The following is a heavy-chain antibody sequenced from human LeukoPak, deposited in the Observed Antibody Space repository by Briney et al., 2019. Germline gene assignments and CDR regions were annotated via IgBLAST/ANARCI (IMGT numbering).Heavy chain of an antibody. J-gene: IGHJ4*02. CDR1: GFTFSSYA. CDR3: AEDVWELGGYFDY. Sequence: GGSLRLSCAASGFTFSSYAMSWVRQAPGKGLEWVSAISGSGGSTYYADSVKGRFTISRDNSKNTLYLQMNSLRAEDTAVYYCAEDVWELGGYFDYWGQGTLVTVSS. D-gene: IGHD1-26*01. CDR2: ISGSGGST. V-gene: IGHV3-23*01.